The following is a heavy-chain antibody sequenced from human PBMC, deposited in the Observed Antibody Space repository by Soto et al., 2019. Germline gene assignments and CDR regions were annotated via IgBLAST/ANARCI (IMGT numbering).Heavy chain of an antibody. CDR2: ISYDGSNK. Sequence: QVQLVESGGGVVQPGRSLRLSCAASGFTFSSYAMHWVRQAPGKGLEWVAVISYDGSNKYYADSVKGRFTISRDNSKNTLYLQMNSLRAEDTAVYYCARGNIVLMVYADVFDYWGQGTLVTVSS. D-gene: IGHD2-8*01. V-gene: IGHV3-30-3*01. CDR1: GFTFSSYA. J-gene: IGHJ4*02. CDR3: ARGNIVLMVYADVFDY.